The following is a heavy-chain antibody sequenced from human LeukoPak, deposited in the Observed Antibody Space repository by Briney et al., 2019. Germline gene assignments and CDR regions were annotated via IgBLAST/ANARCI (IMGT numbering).Heavy chain of an antibody. J-gene: IGHJ4*02. V-gene: IGHV4-61*01. CDR1: GGSVSSGSYY. Sequence: SETLSLTCTVSGGSVSSGSYYWSWIRQPPGKGLEWIGYIYYSGSTNYNPSLMSRVTISVDTSKNQFSLKLSSVTAADTAVYYCARARSNFDYWGQGTLVTVSS. D-gene: IGHD1-14*01. CDR3: ARARSNFDY. CDR2: IYYSGST.